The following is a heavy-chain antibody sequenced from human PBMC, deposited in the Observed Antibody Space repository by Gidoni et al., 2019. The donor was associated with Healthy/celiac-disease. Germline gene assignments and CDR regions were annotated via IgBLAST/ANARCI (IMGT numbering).Heavy chain of an antibody. CDR1: GGSISSSSYY. V-gene: IGHV4-39*01. CDR3: ARHADRKGEVFDY. J-gene: IGHJ4*02. D-gene: IGHD3-16*01. Sequence: QLQLQESGPGLVKPSETLSLTCTVSGGSISSSSYYWGWIRQPPGKGLEWIGSIYYSGSTYYNPSLKSRVTISVDTSKNQFSLKLSSVTAADTAVYYCARHADRKGEVFDYWGQGTLVTVSS. CDR2: IYYSGST.